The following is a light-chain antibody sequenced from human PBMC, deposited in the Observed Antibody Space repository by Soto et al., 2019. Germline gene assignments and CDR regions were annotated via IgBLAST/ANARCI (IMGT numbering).Light chain of an antibody. CDR2: AAS. V-gene: IGKV3-15*01. J-gene: IGKJ4*01. CDR1: QSVSSN. CDR3: QQYNNWTPPLT. Sequence: EIVMTQSPATLSVSPGERATLSCRASQSVSSNLAWYQQKPGQAPRLLIYAASTRATGIPARFSGSGSGTEFTLTLTSMQSEAFEVYYCQQYNNWTPPLTFGGGTKVEI.